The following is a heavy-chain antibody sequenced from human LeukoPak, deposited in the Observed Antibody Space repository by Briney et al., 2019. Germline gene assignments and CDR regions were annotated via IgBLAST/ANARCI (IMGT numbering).Heavy chain of an antibody. Sequence: ASVKVTCKASGYTFNSYGISWVRQAPGQGLECMGWISAYNGNTNYAQKLQGRVTMTTDTSTSTAYMELRSLRSDDTAVYYCARVPMVRGNWFDPWGQGTLVTVSS. CDR1: GYTFNSYG. J-gene: IGHJ5*02. V-gene: IGHV1-18*01. CDR2: ISAYNGNT. CDR3: ARVPMVRGNWFDP. D-gene: IGHD3-10*01.